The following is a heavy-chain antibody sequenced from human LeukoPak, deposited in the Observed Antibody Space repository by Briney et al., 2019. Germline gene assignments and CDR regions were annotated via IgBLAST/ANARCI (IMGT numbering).Heavy chain of an antibody. V-gene: IGHV3-7*01. Sequence: GGSLRLSCAASGFTFGNYWMNWVRQAPGKGPEWVAHINMDGSEKYYVDSVKGRFTISRDNAKNSLYLQMNSLKVEDTAVYYCARDKVTYWGPGTLVTVSS. J-gene: IGHJ4*02. CDR3: ARDKVTY. CDR1: GFTFGNYW. CDR2: INMDGSEK.